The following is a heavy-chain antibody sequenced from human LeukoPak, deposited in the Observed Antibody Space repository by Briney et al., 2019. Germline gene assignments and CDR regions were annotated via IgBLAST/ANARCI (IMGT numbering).Heavy chain of an antibody. CDR3: ARDSSGYQ. Sequence: GGSLRLSCAASGFTFSTYWMSCVRQAPGKRLEWVANIKEDGSEKYYGDSVKGRFTISRDNAKNSLYLQMNSLRAEDTAVYYCARDSSGYQWGQGTLVTVSS. CDR1: GFTFSTYW. V-gene: IGHV3-7*01. CDR2: IKEDGSEK. J-gene: IGHJ4*02. D-gene: IGHD3-22*01.